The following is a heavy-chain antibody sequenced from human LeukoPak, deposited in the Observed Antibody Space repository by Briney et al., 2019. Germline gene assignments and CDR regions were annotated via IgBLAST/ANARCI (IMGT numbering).Heavy chain of an antibody. CDR2: MSSSSSTI. V-gene: IGHV3-48*01. D-gene: IGHD4-17*01. J-gene: IGHJ4*02. Sequence: GGSLRLSCAASGFTFSSYSMNWVRQAPGRGLEWVSYMSSSSSTIYYADSVKGRFTISRDNAKNSLYLQMNSLRAEDTAVYYRARNAAVTSYYYFDYWGQGSLVTVSS. CDR1: GFTFSSYS. CDR3: ARNAAVTSYYYFDY.